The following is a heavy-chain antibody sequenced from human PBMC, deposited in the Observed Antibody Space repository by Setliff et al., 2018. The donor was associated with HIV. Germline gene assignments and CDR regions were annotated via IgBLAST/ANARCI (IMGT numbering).Heavy chain of an antibody. CDR2: ISYDGSTK. J-gene: IGHJ6*02. V-gene: IGHV3-30*04. Sequence: PGGSLRLSCAASGFTLSSFAIHWVRQAPGKGLEWVAVISYDGSTKYYADSVKGRFFISRDNSKNTVDLQMNRLRGEDTAVYYCAREPQRGFRYGRYYSYGMDVWGQGTTVTVSS. CDR1: GFTLSSFA. D-gene: IGHD5-18*01. CDR3: AREPQRGFRYGRYYSYGMDV.